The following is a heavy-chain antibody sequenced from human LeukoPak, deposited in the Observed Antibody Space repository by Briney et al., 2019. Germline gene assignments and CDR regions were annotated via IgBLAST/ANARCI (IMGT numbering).Heavy chain of an antibody. J-gene: IGHJ4*02. CDR2: INYSGST. Sequence: SETLSLTCTVSGGSIGSYYWSWIRQPPGKGLEWIGYINYSGSTKYNPSLKSRVTILVDTSKNQFSLKLNSVTAADTAVYYCARYDGSPANYLDYWGQGNVVTVSS. D-gene: IGHD1-26*01. V-gene: IGHV4-59*08. CDR1: GGSIGSYY. CDR3: ARYDGSPANYLDY.